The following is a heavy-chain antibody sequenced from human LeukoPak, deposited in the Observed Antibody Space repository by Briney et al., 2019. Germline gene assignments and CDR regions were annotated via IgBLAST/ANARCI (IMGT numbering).Heavy chain of an antibody. J-gene: IGHJ4*02. D-gene: IGHD6-13*01. CDR1: GYSISSGYY. Sequence: PSETLSLTCTVSGYSISSGYYWGWIRQPPGKGLEWIGSIYHSGSTYYNPSLKSRVTISVDTPKNQFSLKLSSVTAADTAVYYCARHASQLVSDYFDYWGQGTLVTVSS. CDR3: ARHASQLVSDYFDY. V-gene: IGHV4-38-2*02. CDR2: IYHSGST.